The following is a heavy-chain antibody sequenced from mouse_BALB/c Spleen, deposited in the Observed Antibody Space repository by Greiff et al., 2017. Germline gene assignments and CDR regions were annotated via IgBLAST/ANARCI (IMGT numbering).Heavy chain of an antibody. CDR3: ARVYYYGSSLNYFDY. D-gene: IGHD1-1*01. CDR2: IWAGGST. Sequence: QVQLKESGPGLVAPSQSLSITCTVSGFSLTSYGVHWVRQPPGKGLAWLGVIWAGGSTNYNSALMSRLSISKDNSKSQVFLKMNSLQTDDTAMYYCARVYYYGSSLNYFDYWGQGTTLTVSS. CDR1: GFSLTSYG. J-gene: IGHJ2*01. V-gene: IGHV2-9*02.